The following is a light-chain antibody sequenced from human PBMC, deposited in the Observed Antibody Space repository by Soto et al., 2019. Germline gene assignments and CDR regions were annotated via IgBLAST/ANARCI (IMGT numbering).Light chain of an antibody. CDR1: ETVDTSS. CDR3: LQYGSSPLT. J-gene: IGKJ4*01. V-gene: IGKV3-20*01. Sequence: EIVLTQSPGTLSLSPGETATLSCRASETVDTSSLGWYQQKPGRAPSLLIYSVSRRATGIPDRFSASGSATDFTLTISRLETEDFAVYYCLQYGSSPLTVGGGTKVEI. CDR2: SVS.